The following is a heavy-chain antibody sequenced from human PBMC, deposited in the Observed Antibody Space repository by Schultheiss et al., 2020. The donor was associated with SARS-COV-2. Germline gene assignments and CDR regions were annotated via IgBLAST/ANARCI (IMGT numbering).Heavy chain of an antibody. V-gene: IGHV5-51*01. CDR2: ILPGDSET. CDR1: GYSFTGYW. CDR3: ARPRGSAWYSWFDP. Sequence: GESLKISCKGSGYSFTGYWIGWVRQMPGKGLEWMGMILPGDSETRHSPSFQGQVTITADKSISTAYLQWSSLKASDTATYYCARPRGSAWYSWFDPWGQGTLVTVSS. J-gene: IGHJ5*02. D-gene: IGHD6-19*01.